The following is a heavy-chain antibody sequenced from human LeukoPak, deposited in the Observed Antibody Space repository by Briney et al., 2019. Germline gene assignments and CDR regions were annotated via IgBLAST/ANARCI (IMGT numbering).Heavy chain of an antibody. Sequence: SETLSLTCTVSGVSISSSDWSWIRQPAGKGLEWIGRIYTSGSTNYNPSLKRRVTMSVDTSKNQYSLKLSSVTAADAAVYYCARESRGFGELSAKGFDCWEEGMLVIVSS. CDR2: IYTSGST. D-gene: IGHD3-10*01. J-gene: IGHJ4*02. CDR1: GVSISSSD. CDR3: ARESRGFGELSAKGFDC. V-gene: IGHV4-4*07.